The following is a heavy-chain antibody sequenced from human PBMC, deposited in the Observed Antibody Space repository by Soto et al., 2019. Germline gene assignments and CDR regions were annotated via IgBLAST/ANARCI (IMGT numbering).Heavy chain of an antibody. J-gene: IGHJ4*02. CDR2: IIPIFGTA. CDR1: GGTFSSYA. D-gene: IGHD2-15*01. V-gene: IGHV1-69*13. CDR3: ASTYCSGGSCYQYYFDY. Sequence: SVKVSCKASGGTFSSYASRWVRQAPGQGLEWMGGIIPIFGTANYAQKFQGRVTITADESTSTAYMELSSLRSEDTAVYYCASTYCSGGSCYQYYFDYWGQGTLVTVSS.